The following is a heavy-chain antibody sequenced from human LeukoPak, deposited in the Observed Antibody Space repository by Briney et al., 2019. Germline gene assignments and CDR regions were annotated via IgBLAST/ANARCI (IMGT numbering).Heavy chain of an antibody. Sequence: SETLSLTCTVYGDSMTSYYWSWIRQPPGKGLEWIGNIYYSGTSNYNPSLRSRVTISEDTSKNQFSLELNSVTVADTAVYYCARHDQVSTSSPKFNDAFDIWGQGTMVTVSS. J-gene: IGHJ3*02. D-gene: IGHD2-2*01. CDR2: IYYSGTS. CDR1: GDSMTSYY. CDR3: ARHDQVSTSSPKFNDAFDI. V-gene: IGHV4-59*08.